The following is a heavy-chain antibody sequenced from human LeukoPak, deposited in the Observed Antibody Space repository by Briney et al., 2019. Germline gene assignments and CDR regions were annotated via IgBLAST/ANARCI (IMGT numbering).Heavy chain of an antibody. CDR3: AGGQWLVRGAFDI. CDR1: GYTSTGYY. V-gene: IGHV1-2*06. D-gene: IGHD6-19*01. CDR2: INPNSGGT. Sequence: ASVKVSCKASGYTSTGYYMHWVRQAPGQGLEWMGRINPNSGGTNYAQKFQGRVTMTRDTSISTAYMELSRLRSDDTAVYYCAGGQWLVRGAFDIWGQGTMVTVSS. J-gene: IGHJ3*02.